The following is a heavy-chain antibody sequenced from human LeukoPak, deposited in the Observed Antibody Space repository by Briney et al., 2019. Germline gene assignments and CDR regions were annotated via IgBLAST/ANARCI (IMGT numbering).Heavy chain of an antibody. V-gene: IGHV4-34*01. J-gene: IGHJ4*02. D-gene: IGHD3-22*01. CDR3: ARDHYYDSSGYYGAFFDY. CDR2: INQSGST. Sequence: SETLSLTCTVSGGSISSYYWSWIRQPPGKGLEWIGEINQSGSTNYNPSLKSRVTISVDTSKNQFSLKLSSVTAADTAVYYCARDHYYDSSGYYGAFFDYWGQGTLVTVSS. CDR1: GGSISSYY.